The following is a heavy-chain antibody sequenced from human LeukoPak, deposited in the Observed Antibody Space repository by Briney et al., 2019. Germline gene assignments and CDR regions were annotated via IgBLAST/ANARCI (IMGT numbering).Heavy chain of an antibody. CDR3: ARDPRSGGAFDI. D-gene: IGHD2-15*01. V-gene: IGHV4-59*01. J-gene: IGHJ3*02. CDR1: GGSISSYY. Sequence: PSETLSLTCTVSGGSISSYYWSWIRQPPGKGLEWIGYIYYSGSTNYNPSLKSRVTISVDTSKNQFSLKLSSVTAADTAVYYCARDPRSGGAFDIWGQGTMVTVSS. CDR2: IYYSGST.